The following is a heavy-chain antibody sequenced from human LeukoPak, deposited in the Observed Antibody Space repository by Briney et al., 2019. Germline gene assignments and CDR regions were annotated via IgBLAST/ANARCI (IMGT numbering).Heavy chain of an antibody. CDR2: TYYRSKWYN. D-gene: IGHD2-2*01. CDR3: ARSNPRYCSSTSCLRGAFDY. J-gene: IGHJ4*02. CDR1: GDGVSSNSAA. V-gene: IGHV6-1*01. Sequence: SQTLSLTCAISGDGVSSNSAAWNWIRQSPSRGLEWLGRTYYRSKWYNDYAVSVKSRITINPDTSKNQFSLQLNSVTPEDTAVYYCARSNPRYCSSTSCLRGAFDYWGQGTLVTVSS.